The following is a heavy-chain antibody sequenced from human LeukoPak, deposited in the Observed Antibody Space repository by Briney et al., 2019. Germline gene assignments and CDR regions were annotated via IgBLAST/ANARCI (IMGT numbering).Heavy chain of an antibody. CDR3: ARDLNEYGERYYFDD. Sequence: GGSLRLSCAASGLTFSSYGMHWVRQAPGKGLEWVALIWSNGSEKYYADSVKGRFTISRDNSKNTLYLQMNSLRAEDTAVYYCARDLNEYGERYYFDDWGQGTLVIVSS. D-gene: IGHD4/OR15-4a*01. CDR2: IWSNGSEK. J-gene: IGHJ4*02. V-gene: IGHV3-33*01. CDR1: GLTFSSYG.